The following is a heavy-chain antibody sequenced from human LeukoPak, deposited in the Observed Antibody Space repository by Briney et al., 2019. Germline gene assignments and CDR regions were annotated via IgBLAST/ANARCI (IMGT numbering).Heavy chain of an antibody. CDR3: ARGDYGDYGHFMDV. J-gene: IGHJ6*03. Sequence: GASVKVSCKASGGTFSSYTISWVRQAPGQGLEWMGRIIPIFDSVNHAQRFQGRVTITVDKSTSTVYMALSRLRYEDRAVYYCARGDYGDYGHFMDVWGEGTTVIVSS. CDR2: IIPIFDSV. CDR1: GGTFSSYT. V-gene: IGHV1-69*08. D-gene: IGHD4-17*01.